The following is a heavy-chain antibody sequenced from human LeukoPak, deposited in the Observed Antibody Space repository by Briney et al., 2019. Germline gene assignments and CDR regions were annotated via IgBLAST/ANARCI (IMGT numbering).Heavy chain of an antibody. D-gene: IGHD1-26*01. CDR3: ATDRPTYLYSGSYWAYAFDI. V-gene: IGHV1-24*01. CDR1: GYTLTELS. J-gene: IGHJ3*02. CDR2: FDPEDGET. Sequence: VASVKVSCKVSGYTLTELSMHWVRQAPGKGLEWMGGFDPEDGETIYAQKFQGRVTMTEDTSTDTAYMELSSLRSEDTAVYYCATDRPTYLYSGSYWAYAFDIWGQGTMVTVSS.